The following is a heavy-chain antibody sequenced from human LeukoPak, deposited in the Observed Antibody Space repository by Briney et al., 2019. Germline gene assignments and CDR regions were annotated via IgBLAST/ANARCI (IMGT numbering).Heavy chain of an antibody. CDR2: ISGSGGST. Sequence: AGGSLRLSCAASGFTFSSYGMSWVRQAPGKGLEWVSAISGSGGSTYYADSVKGRFTISRDNSKNTLYLQMNSLRAEDTAVYYCAKDNSVLLWFGESSRNYYMDVWGKGTTVTISS. J-gene: IGHJ6*03. CDR1: GFTFSSYG. V-gene: IGHV3-23*01. D-gene: IGHD3-10*01. CDR3: AKDNSVLLWFGESSRNYYMDV.